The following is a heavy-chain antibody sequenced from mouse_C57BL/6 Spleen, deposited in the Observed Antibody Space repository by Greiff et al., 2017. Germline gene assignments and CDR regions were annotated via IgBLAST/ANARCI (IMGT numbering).Heavy chain of an antibody. J-gene: IGHJ3*01. CDR2: INPGSGGT. D-gene: IGHD2-12*01. CDR3: ASCYDPWFDY. CDR1: GYAFTNYL. V-gene: IGHV1-54*01. Sequence: QVQLQQSGAELVRPGTSVKVSCKASGYAFTNYLIEWVKQRPGQGLEWIGVINPGSGGTNYTGKFKGKATLAADKASSTPYMQLISLKSENSAVYYCASCYDPWFDYWGQGTLLTVSA.